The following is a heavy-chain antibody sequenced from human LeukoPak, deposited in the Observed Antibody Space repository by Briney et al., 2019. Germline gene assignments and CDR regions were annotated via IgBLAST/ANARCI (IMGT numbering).Heavy chain of an antibody. J-gene: IGHJ4*02. V-gene: IGHV3-23*01. Sequence: PGGSLRLSCAASGFTFSSYAMSWVRQAPGKGLEWVSAISGSGGSTYYADSVKGRFTISRDNSKNTLYLHMNSLRAEDTAVYYCAKYGSTYSSSWYDYWGQGTLVTVSS. CDR2: ISGSGGST. CDR1: GFTFSSYA. CDR3: AKYGSTYSSSWYDY. D-gene: IGHD6-13*01.